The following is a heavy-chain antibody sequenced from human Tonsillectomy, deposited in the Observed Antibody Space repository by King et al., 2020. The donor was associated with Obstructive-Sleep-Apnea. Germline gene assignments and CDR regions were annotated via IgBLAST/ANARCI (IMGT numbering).Heavy chain of an antibody. CDR3: AGDRDSSGFKYPPFDY. V-gene: IGHV3-30*14. CDR1: GFTFSSYA. Sequence: VQLVESGGGVVQPGRSLRLSCAASGFTFSSYAMHWVRQAPGKGLEWGAVISYDGSNKYYADSVKGRFTISRDNSKNTLYRQMNSLRAEETAGYYCAGDRDSSGFKYPPFDYWGQGTLVTVSS. D-gene: IGHD3-22*01. CDR2: ISYDGSNK. J-gene: IGHJ4*02.